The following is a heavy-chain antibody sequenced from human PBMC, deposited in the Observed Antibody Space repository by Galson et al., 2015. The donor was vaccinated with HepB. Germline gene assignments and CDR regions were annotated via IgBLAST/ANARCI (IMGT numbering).Heavy chain of an antibody. CDR2: INTNTGNP. CDR1: GYTFTSYA. D-gene: IGHD4-17*01. V-gene: IGHV7-4-1*02. CDR3: ARKFFGVTTADRDY. J-gene: IGHJ4*02. Sequence: SVKVSCKASGYTFTSYAMNWVRQAPGQGLEWMGWINTNTGNPTYAQGFTGRFVFSLDTSVNTAYLQISSLKAEDTAVYYCARKFFGVTTADRDYWGQGTLVTVSS.